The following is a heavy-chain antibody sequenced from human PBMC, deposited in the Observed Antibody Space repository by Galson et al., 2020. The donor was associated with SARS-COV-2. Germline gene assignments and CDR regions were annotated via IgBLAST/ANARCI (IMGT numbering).Heavy chain of an antibody. CDR1: GFTFSSYA. Sequence: GESLKISCAASGFTFSSYAMSWVRQAPGKGLEWVSAISGSGGSTYYADSVKGRFTISRDNSKNTLYLQMNSLRAEDTAVYYCAKDLGPGYCSSTSCVHDYYGMDVWGQGTTVTVAS. D-gene: IGHD2-2*01. J-gene: IGHJ6*02. CDR2: ISGSGGST. CDR3: AKDLGPGYCSSTSCVHDYYGMDV. V-gene: IGHV3-23*01.